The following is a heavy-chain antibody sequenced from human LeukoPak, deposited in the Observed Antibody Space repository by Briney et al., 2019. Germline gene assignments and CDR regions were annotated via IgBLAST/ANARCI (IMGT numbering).Heavy chain of an antibody. CDR2: IIPTLEIA. CDR3: ARVISGTWPWF. J-gene: IGHJ4*02. Sequence: SVKVSCKASGGTFSSYAISWVRQAPGQGLEWMGRIIPTLEIANYAQKFQGRVTISADKSTSTAYMELSSLRPEDTAVYYCARVISGTWPWFWGQGTLVTVSS. CDR1: GGTFSSYA. V-gene: IGHV1-69*04. D-gene: IGHD1-14*01.